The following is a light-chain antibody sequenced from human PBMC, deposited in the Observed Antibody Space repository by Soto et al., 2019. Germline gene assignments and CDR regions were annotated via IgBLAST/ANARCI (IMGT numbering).Light chain of an antibody. CDR3: SSYTSSNNYV. CDR2: EVS. CDR1: SSDVGGYNY. J-gene: IGLJ1*01. V-gene: IGLV2-14*01. Sequence: QSVLTQPASVSGSPGQTITLSCTGTSSDVGGYNYVSWYQQHPGKAPKLMIYEVSKRPSEVFNRFSGSKSGNTASLTTSGLQAEDEADYYCSSYTSSNNYVFGTGTKVTVL.